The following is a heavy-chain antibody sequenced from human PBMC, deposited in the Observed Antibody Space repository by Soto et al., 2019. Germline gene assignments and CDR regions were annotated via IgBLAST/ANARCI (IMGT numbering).Heavy chain of an antibody. D-gene: IGHD4-17*01. J-gene: IGHJ6*02. CDR3: ARAEVTTQEYGMDV. V-gene: IGHV4-4*02. CDR1: GGSISSSNW. CDR2: IYHSGST. Sequence: PSETLSLTCAVSGGSISSSNWWSWVRQPPGKGLEWIGEIYHSGSTNYNPSLKSRVTISVDKSKNQLSLKLSSVTAADTAVYYCARAEVTTQEYGMDVWGQGTTVTVSS.